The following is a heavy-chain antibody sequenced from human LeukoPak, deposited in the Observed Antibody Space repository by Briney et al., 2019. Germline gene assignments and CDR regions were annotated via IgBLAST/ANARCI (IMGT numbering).Heavy chain of an antibody. J-gene: IGHJ6*02. CDR1: GYSFTSYW. Sequence: GESLKIACKGSGYSFTSYWIGWVRQMPGKGLEWMGIIYPGDSDTRYSPSFQGQVTISADKSISTAYLQWSSLKASDTAMYYCARARSDYYYGMDVWGQGTTVTVSS. V-gene: IGHV5-51*01. CDR3: ARARSDYYYGMDV. CDR2: IYPGDSDT.